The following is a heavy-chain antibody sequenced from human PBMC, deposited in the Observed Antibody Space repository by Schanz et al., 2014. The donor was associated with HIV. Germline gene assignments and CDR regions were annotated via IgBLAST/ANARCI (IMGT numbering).Heavy chain of an antibody. D-gene: IGHD3-10*01. J-gene: IGHJ4*02. CDR2: MNPNSGNT. Sequence: QVQLVQSGAEVKKPGASVRVSCEASGYTFTTYDINWVRQATGQGLEWMGWMNPNSGNTGYAQKCGGRATRKRNTAISTAYMELSSLRSEDTAFYYCARGRYYGSEFDYWGQGTLVTVSS. CDR1: GYTFTTYD. CDR3: ARGRYYGSEFDY. V-gene: IGHV1-8*01.